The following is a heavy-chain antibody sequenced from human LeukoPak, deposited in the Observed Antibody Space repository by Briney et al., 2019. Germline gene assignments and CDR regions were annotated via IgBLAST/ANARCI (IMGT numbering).Heavy chain of an antibody. V-gene: IGHV6-1*01. D-gene: IGHD5-12*01. CDR1: GDSVSSNSAA. Sequence: SQTLSLTCASSGDSVSSNSAAWNWIRQSPSRGLEWLGRTYYRSKWYNDYAVSVKSRITINPDTSKNQFSLQLNSVTPEDTAVYYCARMVGSGYDYSDFYWYFDLWGRGTLVTVSS. CDR2: TYYRSKWYN. J-gene: IGHJ2*01. CDR3: ARMVGSGYDYSDFYWYFDL.